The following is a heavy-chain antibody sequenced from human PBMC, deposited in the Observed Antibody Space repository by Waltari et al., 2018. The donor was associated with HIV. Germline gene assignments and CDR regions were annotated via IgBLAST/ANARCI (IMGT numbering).Heavy chain of an antibody. CDR2: LRRDTYEA. V-gene: IGHV3-21*04. J-gene: IGHJ4*02. D-gene: IGHD2-15*01. Sequence: LVQSGGGEVQEGGSLVLSCSGSGFDFRRFSFNWVRQPPRRGLEWVASLRRDTYEANYLASVRGRFIISRDNAKSSAYLEMTSLRVEDTATYYCVRDDPGYVPIDYWGQGSQVVVS. CDR3: VRDDPGYVPIDY. CDR1: GFDFRRFS.